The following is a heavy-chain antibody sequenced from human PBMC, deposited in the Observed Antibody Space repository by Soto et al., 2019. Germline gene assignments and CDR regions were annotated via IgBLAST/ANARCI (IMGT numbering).Heavy chain of an antibody. D-gene: IGHD1-1*01. V-gene: IGHV1-8*01. J-gene: IGHJ5*02. CDR3: AREGRTTTRYWFDP. Sequence: QVQLVQSGAEVKKPGASVKVSCKASGYTFTSYDINWVRQATGQGLEWMGWMNPNSGNTGYAQKFQGRVTMTRNTSISTAYMGLSSLRSEDTAVDYCAREGRTTTRYWFDPWGQGTLVTVSS. CDR2: MNPNSGNT. CDR1: GYTFTSYD.